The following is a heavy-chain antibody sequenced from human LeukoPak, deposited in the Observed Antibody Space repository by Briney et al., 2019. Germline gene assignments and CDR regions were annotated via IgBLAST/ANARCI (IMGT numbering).Heavy chain of an antibody. Sequence: GSLRLSCAASVFTFSSYAMCWVRPAPGKGLGWVSGISSGGGGAYYAESVKGRFTISRDNSKNTLYLQMNSLRVEDTAVYYCAKGWAGIYFDYWGQGSLVTVSS. CDR1: VFTFSSYA. V-gene: IGHV3-23*01. J-gene: IGHJ4*02. CDR2: ISSGGGGA. CDR3: AKGWAGIYFDY. D-gene: IGHD3-10*01.